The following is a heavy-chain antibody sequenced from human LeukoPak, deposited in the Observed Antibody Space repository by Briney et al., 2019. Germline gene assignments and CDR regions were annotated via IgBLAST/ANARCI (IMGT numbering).Heavy chain of an antibody. CDR1: GFTFSSYA. V-gene: IGHV3-23*01. D-gene: IGHD3-3*01. J-gene: IGHJ3*02. CDR3: AKDLTYYDFWSGFDAFDI. CDR2: ISGSGGGT. Sequence: GGSLRLSCAASGFTFSSYAMSWVRQAPGKGLEWVSAISGSGGGTYYADSVKGRFTISRDNSKNTLYLQMNSLRAEDTAVYYCAKDLTYYDFWSGFDAFDIWGQGTMVTVSS.